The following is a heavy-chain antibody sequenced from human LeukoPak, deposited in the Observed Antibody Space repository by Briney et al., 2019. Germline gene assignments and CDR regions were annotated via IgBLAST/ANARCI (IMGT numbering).Heavy chain of an antibody. J-gene: IGHJ3*02. Sequence: PGGSLRLSCAASGLTISRYWMTWVRQAQGQGQERVANIKEDGSAKSYVDSVKGRFNISRDNAKNSLYLQMNSLRFDDTAVYYCARDYDYYSGHNLDAFDIWGQGTTVTVSS. CDR3: ARDYDYYSGHNLDAFDI. V-gene: IGHV3-7*01. CDR2: IKEDGSAK. CDR1: GLTISRYW. D-gene: IGHD2-15*01.